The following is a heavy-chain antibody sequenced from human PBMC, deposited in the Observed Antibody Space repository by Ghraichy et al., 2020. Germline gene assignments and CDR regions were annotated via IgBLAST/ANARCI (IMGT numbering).Heavy chain of an antibody. CDR1: GFTFSSYS. V-gene: IGHV3-23*01. J-gene: IGHJ3*02. D-gene: IGHD1-1*01. CDR2: ISASGGST. Sequence: GGSLRLSCAASGFTFSSYSMTWVRQAPGKGLEWVSLISASGGSTYYADSVKGRFTISRDNSKNTLYLQMNSLRAEDTAVYYCVKTSNAHWNEDAFDIWGQGTMVTVSA. CDR3: VKTSNAHWNEDAFDI.